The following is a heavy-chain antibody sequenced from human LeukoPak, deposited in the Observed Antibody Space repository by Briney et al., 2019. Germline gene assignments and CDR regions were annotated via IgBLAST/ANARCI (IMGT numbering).Heavy chain of an antibody. V-gene: IGHV4-4*07. D-gene: IGHD3-22*01. Sequence: SETLSLTCTVSGGSISSYYWSWIRRPAGKGLEWIGRIYTSGSTNYNPSLKSRVTMSVDTSKNQFSLKLSSVTAADTAVYYCARADLYYYDSSGYLYDHAFDIWGQGTMVTVSS. CDR2: IYTSGST. CDR1: GGSISSYY. J-gene: IGHJ3*02. CDR3: ARADLYYYDSSGYLYDHAFDI.